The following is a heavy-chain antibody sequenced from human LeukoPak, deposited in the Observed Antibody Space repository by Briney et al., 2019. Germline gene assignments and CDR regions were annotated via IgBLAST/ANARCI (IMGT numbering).Heavy chain of an antibody. CDR2: IYYSGST. Sequence: SETLSLTCTVSGGSISSYYWSWIRQPPGKGLEWIGSIYYSGSTYYNPSLKSRVTISVDTSKNQFSLKLSSVTAADTAVYYCAREGHYYDSSGYVRKPFDYWGQGTLVTVSS. V-gene: IGHV4-39*07. CDR3: AREGHYYDSSGYVRKPFDY. J-gene: IGHJ4*02. D-gene: IGHD3-22*01. CDR1: GGSISSYY.